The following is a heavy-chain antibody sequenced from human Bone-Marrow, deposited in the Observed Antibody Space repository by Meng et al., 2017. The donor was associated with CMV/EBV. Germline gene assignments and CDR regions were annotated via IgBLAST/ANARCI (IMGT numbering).Heavy chain of an antibody. V-gene: IGHV4-34*01. Sequence: GSLRLSCGVYGGSFSGYYWSWIRQPPGKGLEWIGEINHSGSTNYNPSLKSRVTISVDTSKNQFSLKLSSVTAADTAVYYCARVPPTLLGDAFDIWGQGRMVTVSS. J-gene: IGHJ3*02. CDR2: INHSGST. CDR3: ARVPPTLLGDAFDI. D-gene: IGHD3-16*01. CDR1: GGSFSGYY.